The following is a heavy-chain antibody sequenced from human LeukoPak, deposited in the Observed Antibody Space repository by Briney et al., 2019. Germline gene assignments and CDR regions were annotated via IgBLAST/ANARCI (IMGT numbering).Heavy chain of an antibody. Sequence: ASVTVSRKASGYTFTSYGISWVRQAPGQGLEWMGWMNPNSGNTGYAQKFQGRVTMTEDTSTDTAYMELSSLRSEDTAVYYCATVPTVTSYWGQGTLVTVSS. J-gene: IGHJ4*02. CDR3: ATVPTVTSY. D-gene: IGHD4-17*01. CDR2: MNPNSGNT. V-gene: IGHV1-8*02. CDR1: GYTFTSYG.